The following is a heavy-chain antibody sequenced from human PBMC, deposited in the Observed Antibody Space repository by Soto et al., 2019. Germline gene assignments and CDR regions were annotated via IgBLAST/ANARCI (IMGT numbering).Heavy chain of an antibody. CDR1: GFTISSYA. CDR3: AKDRLGNPPH. Sequence: GGSLRLSCAASGFTISSYAMSWVRQAPGKGLEWVSAISGSGGSTYYADSVKGRFTKSRDNSKNTLYLQMNSLIAEDTAVYYCAKDRLGNPPHWGQGTLVTVSS. V-gene: IGHV3-23*01. D-gene: IGHD3-16*01. CDR2: ISGSGGST. J-gene: IGHJ4*02.